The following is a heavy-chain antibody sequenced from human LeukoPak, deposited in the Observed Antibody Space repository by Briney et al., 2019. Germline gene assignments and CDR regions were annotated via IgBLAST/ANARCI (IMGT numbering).Heavy chain of an antibody. V-gene: IGHV3-21*01. J-gene: IGHJ5*02. CDR2: ISSSSSYI. D-gene: IGHD7-27*01. Sequence: GGSLRLSCAASGFTFSSYSMNWVRQAQGKGLEWVSSISSSSSYIYYADSVKGRFTISRDNAKNSLYLQMNSLRAEDTAVYYCARVWVNWFDPWGQGTLVTVSS. CDR3: ARVWVNWFDP. CDR1: GFTFSSYS.